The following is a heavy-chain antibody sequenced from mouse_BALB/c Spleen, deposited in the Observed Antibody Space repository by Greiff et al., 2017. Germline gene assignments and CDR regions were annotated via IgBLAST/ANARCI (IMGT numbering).Heavy chain of an antibody. CDR2: ISSGGGST. V-gene: IGHV5-12-1*01. CDR3: ARQGLYDYCSSQWYFDV. D-gene: IGHD1-1*01. Sequence: EVKVVESGGGLVKPGGSLKLSCAASGFAFSSYDMSWVRQTPEKRLEWVAYISSGGGSTYYPDTVKGRFTISRYNAKNTLYLQMSSLKSEDTAMYYCARQGLYDYCSSQWYFDVWGAGTTVTVSS. J-gene: IGHJ1*01. CDR1: GFAFSSYD.